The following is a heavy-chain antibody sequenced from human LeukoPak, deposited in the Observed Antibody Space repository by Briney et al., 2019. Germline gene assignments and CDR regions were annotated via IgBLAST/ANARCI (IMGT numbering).Heavy chain of an antibody. CDR2: ITDST. CDR3: ARYCSGGRCYSGLDP. J-gene: IGHJ5*02. D-gene: IGHD2-15*01. V-gene: IGHV3-23*01. Sequence: LEWVXAITDSTYFADSVKGRFTISRDSSKNRMYLQMNSLRVEDTAVYYCARYCSGGRCYSGLDPWGQGALVTVSS.